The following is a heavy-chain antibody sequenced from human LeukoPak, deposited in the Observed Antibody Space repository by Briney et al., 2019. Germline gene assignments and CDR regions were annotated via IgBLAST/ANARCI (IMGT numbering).Heavy chain of an antibody. Sequence: GGSLRLSCAASGFTFSNFGMHWVRQAPGKGLEWVSSISSRSSYIYYADSVKGRFTISRDNAKNSLYLQMNSLRAEDTAVYYCAREYDSGSYYNFGYWGQGTLVTVSS. V-gene: IGHV3-21*01. CDR2: ISSRSSYI. CDR1: GFTFSNFG. D-gene: IGHD3-10*01. CDR3: AREYDSGSYYNFGY. J-gene: IGHJ4*02.